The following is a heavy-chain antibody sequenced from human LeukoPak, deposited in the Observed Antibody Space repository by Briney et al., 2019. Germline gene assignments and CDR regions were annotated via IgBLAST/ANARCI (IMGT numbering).Heavy chain of an antibody. CDR1: GYTFTSYY. D-gene: IGHD2-8*01. CDR2: INPSGGST. J-gene: IGHJ4*02. Sequence: ASVKVSCKASGYTFTSYYMHWVRQAPGQGLEWMGIINPSGGSTSYAQKFQGRVTMTRDTPTSTVYMELSSLRSGDTAVYYCARDRSMAGVDYWGQGTLVTVSS. V-gene: IGHV1-46*01. CDR3: ARDRSMAGVDY.